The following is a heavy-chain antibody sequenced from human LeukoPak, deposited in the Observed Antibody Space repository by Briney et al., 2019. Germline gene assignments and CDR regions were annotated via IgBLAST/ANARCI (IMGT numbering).Heavy chain of an antibody. CDR3: ARGSSLELQYDLDY. J-gene: IGHJ4*02. Sequence: GGSLRLSCAASGFTFGSYWMSWVRQAPGKGLEWVANIKQDGSEKYYVDSVKGRFTISRDNAKNSLYLQVNSLRAEDTAVYYCARGSSLELQYDLDYWGQGTLVTVSS. CDR2: IKQDGSEK. CDR1: GFTFGSYW. V-gene: IGHV3-7*01. D-gene: IGHD1-7*01.